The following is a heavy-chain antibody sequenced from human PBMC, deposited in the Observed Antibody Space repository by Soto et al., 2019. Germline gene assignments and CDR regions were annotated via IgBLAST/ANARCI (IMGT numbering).Heavy chain of an antibody. V-gene: IGHV3-64*01. J-gene: IGHJ6*02. D-gene: IGHD3-10*01. CDR2: ISTNGGST. CDR1: GFTFSSYA. CDR3: ARAGFWYGSGIYGDGIDV. Sequence: EVQLVESGGGLVQPGGSLRLSCAASGFTFSSYAMHWVRQAPGKGLEYFSAISTNGGSTYYANSVKGRFTISRDNSKNTLYLQRGRLRVEDMAVYYCARAGFWYGSGIYGDGIDVWGPGTTVTVSS.